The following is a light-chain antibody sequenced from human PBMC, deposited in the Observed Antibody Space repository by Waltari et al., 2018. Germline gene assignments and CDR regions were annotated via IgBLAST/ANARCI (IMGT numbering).Light chain of an antibody. CDR1: SSNIGAGYN. V-gene: IGLV1-40*01. Sequence: QSVLTQPPSVSGAPGPRVTIPCTGSSSNIGAGYNVHWYQVLPGAAPKLLIFENSNRPSGVADRFSGSKSGTSASLAITGLQAEDEGYYYCQSYDNSLIFGGGTKLTVL. J-gene: IGLJ2*01. CDR2: ENS. CDR3: QSYDNSLI.